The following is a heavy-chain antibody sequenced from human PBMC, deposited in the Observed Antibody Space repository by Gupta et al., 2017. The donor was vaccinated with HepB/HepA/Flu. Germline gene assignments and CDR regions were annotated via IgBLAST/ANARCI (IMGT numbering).Heavy chain of an antibody. V-gene: IGHV3-23*01. J-gene: IGHJ6*02. Sequence: LEWVSAIGHSSGDINYADSVEGRFTVSRDNSKNTLFLQMNSLRVEDTGVYFCAKDWPSAPSHTMDIWGQGTTVTVSS. CDR2: IGHSSGDI. CDR3: AKDWPSAPSHTMDI.